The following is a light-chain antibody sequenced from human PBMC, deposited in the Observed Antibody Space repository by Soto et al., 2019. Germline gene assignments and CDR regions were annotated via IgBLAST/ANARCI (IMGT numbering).Light chain of an antibody. CDR1: QTVNNNY. V-gene: IGKV3-20*01. CDR2: GAS. CDR3: QQYGTSPPLT. J-gene: IGKJ4*01. Sequence: EIVLMQSPGTLSLSPGERATLSCRASQTVNNNYLAWYQQKPGQALRLLIDGASSRATGIPDRFSGSGSGTDFTLTISRLEPEDFAVYYCQQYGTSPPLTFGGGTKVEI.